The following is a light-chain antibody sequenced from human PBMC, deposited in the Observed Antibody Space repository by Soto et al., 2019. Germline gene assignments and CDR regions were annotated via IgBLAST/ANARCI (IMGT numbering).Light chain of an antibody. J-gene: IGLJ1*01. CDR1: SSNIGGNS. CDR2: DDD. CDR3: SSYSSNNRLSDV. V-gene: IGLV1-51*01. Sequence: QSVLPQPPSVSAAPGQRVTISCSGSSSNIGGNSVSWYQQLPGTAPKLLIYDDDKRPSGIPDRFSGSKSGTSATLGITGFQTGDDAEYYCSSYSSNNRLSDVFGTGNNVTLL.